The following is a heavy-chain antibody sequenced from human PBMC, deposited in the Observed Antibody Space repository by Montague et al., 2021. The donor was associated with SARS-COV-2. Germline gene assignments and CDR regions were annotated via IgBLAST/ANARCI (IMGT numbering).Heavy chain of an antibody. CDR2: IWYGGSNK. D-gene: IGHD2-2*02. CDR1: GFSFSSYG. Sequence: SLRLSCAASGFSFSSYGLNWVRQAPGKGLEWVAVIWYGGSNKQYADSVKGRFTISRDNSKNTLYLQMNSLRAEDTALYYCARDSFSSCTSSSCYMGGMVVWGQGTMVTVSS. V-gene: IGHV3-33*01. J-gene: IGHJ6*02. CDR3: ARDSFSSCTSSSCYMGGMVV.